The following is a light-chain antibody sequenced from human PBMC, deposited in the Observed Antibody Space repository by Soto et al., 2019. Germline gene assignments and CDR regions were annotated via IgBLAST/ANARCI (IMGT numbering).Light chain of an antibody. V-gene: IGLV2-23*02. CDR3: YSHAGGDTYYV. CDR2: EVS. J-gene: IGLJ1*01. CDR1: SSDFWNYNL. Sequence: QSVLTQPASVSWSPWQSITISCTGTSSDFWNYNLVSWYQQHPGKAPKLMIYEVSKRPSGVSSRFSGSKSGNTASLTISGLQAEDEADYYCYSHAGGDTYYVFGTGTKVTVL.